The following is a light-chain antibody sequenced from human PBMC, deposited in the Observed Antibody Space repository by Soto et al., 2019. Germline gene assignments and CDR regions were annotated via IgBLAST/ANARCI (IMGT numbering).Light chain of an antibody. CDR2: GNS. V-gene: IGLV1-40*01. CDR1: SSNIGAGYD. CDR3: QSYDSSLTSWV. Sequence: QSVLTQPPSVSGAPGQRGTISCTESSSNIGAGYDVHWYQQLPGTAPKLLIYGNSNRPSGVPDLFSGSKSGTSAALAITGLLAEDEADYYCQSYDSSLTSWVFGGGTKLTVL. J-gene: IGLJ3*02.